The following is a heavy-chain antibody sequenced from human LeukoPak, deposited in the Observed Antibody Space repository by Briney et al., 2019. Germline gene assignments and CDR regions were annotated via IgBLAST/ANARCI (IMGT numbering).Heavy chain of an antibody. CDR1: GFTFSGYS. CDR3: AKAGAPVVPAATYFDY. Sequence: SGGSLRLSCAGSGFTFSGYSLNWVRQAPGKGLEWVSAISGSGGSTYYADSVKGRFTISRDNSKNTVYLQMNSLRAEDTAVYYCAKAGAPVVPAATYFDYWGQGTLVTVSS. D-gene: IGHD2-2*01. J-gene: IGHJ4*02. V-gene: IGHV3-23*01. CDR2: ISGSGGST.